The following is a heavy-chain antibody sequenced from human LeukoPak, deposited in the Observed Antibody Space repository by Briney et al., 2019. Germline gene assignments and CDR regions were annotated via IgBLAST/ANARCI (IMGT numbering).Heavy chain of an antibody. J-gene: IGHJ3*02. Sequence: PGGSLRLSCAASGFTFSSYWMHWVRHTPGKGLVWVSRINSDGSSTNYADSVKGRITISRDNAKNTLYLQMSSLRVEDTAVYYCARSGITMVGGASIGLLTFGIWGPGTMVTVSS. CDR2: INSDGSST. V-gene: IGHV3-74*01. CDR3: ARSGITMVGGASIGLLTFGI. D-gene: IGHD3-10*01. CDR1: GFTFSSYW.